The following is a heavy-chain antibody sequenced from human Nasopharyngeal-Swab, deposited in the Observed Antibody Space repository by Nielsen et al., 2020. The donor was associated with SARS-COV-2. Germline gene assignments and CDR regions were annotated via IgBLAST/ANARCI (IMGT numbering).Heavy chain of an antibody. D-gene: IGHD1-14*01. Sequence: GESLKISCAASGFTFSSYGMHWVRQAPGKGLEWVAVIWYAGSNKYYADSVKGRFTISRDNSKNTLYLQMNSLRAEDTAVYYCARGTGYYYYMDVWGKGTTGTVSS. V-gene: IGHV3-33*08. CDR3: ARGTGYYYYMDV. CDR1: GFTFSSYG. J-gene: IGHJ6*03. CDR2: IWYAGSNK.